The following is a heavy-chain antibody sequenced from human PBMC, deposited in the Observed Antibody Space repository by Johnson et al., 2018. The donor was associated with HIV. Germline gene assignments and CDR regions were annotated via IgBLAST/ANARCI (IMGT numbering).Heavy chain of an antibody. Sequence: VQLVESGGGLVQPGRSLRLSCAASGFTFSSYAMHWVRQAPGKGLEYVSAISSNGGSTYYADSVKGRFTISRDNSKNTLYLQMNSLRAEDTAVYYCAREVDYAVNTQHLDAFDIWGQGTMVTVSS. J-gene: IGHJ3*02. V-gene: IGHV3-64*04. CDR2: ISSNGGST. CDR1: GFTFSSYA. CDR3: AREVDYAVNTQHLDAFDI. D-gene: IGHD4-17*01.